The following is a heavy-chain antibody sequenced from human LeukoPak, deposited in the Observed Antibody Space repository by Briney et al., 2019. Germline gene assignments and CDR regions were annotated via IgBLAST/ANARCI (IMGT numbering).Heavy chain of an antibody. Sequence: GASVKVSCKASGYTFTNYYIHWVRQAPGQGLEWMGIINPSGGSTSYAQKFQGRVTMTRDMSTSTVYMELRSLRSDDTAVYYCARGARISPSRIAARHFDYWGQGTLVTVSS. CDR2: INPSGGST. J-gene: IGHJ4*02. CDR3: ARGARISPSRIAARHFDY. V-gene: IGHV1-46*01. D-gene: IGHD6-6*01. CDR1: GYTFTNYY.